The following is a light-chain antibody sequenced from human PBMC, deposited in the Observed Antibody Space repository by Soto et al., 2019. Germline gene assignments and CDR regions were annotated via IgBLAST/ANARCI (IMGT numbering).Light chain of an antibody. CDR3: QQRSSWPPT. CDR1: QSVSSSN. J-gene: IGKJ1*01. Sequence: EIVLRQSPGTLSLSTEERVTLSCRASQSVSSSNLAWYQQKPGQAPRLLIYGASTRATGIPARFSGSGSGTEFTLTISSLEPEDFAIYYCQQRSSWPPTFGQGTRLDIK. V-gene: IGKV3D-20*02. CDR2: GAS.